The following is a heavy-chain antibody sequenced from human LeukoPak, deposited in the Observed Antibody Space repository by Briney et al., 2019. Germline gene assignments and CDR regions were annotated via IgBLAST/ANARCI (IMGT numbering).Heavy chain of an antibody. D-gene: IGHD3-3*01. CDR2: IYYSGST. Sequence: SETLSLTCTVSGGSISSYYWGWIRQPPGKGLEWIGSIYYSGSTYYNPSLKSRVTISVDTSKNQFSLKLSSVTAADTAVYYCARGYYDFWSVETNWFDPWGQGTLVTVSS. V-gene: IGHV4-39*07. CDR3: ARGYYDFWSVETNWFDP. CDR1: GGSISSYY. J-gene: IGHJ5*02.